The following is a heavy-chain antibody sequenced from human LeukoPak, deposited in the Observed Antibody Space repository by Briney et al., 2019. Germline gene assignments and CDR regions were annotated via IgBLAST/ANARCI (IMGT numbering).Heavy chain of an antibody. D-gene: IGHD5-12*01. CDR3: ARSGTNSRGYPSSVDY. CDR1: GFTFSSYW. Sequence: GGSLRLSCAASGFTFSSYWMHWVRQAPGKGLVWVSHISSDGSSTNYADSVKGRFTISRGNAKNTLSLQMNSLRAEDTAVYYCARSGTNSRGYPSSVDYWGQGTLVTVSS. CDR2: ISSDGSST. J-gene: IGHJ4*02. V-gene: IGHV3-74*01.